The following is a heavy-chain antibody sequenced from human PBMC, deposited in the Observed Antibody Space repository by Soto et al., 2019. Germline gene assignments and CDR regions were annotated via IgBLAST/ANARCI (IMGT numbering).Heavy chain of an antibody. J-gene: IGHJ6*02. Sequence: QVQLVQSGTEVKKPGASVKVSCKASGGTFSRSGFHWVRQAPGQGLEWMGMIVPSVDTTNYAQKFQARVTISADQFTSTVYRELRSLRSEDTAGYYCARWPQPPDTADPYAVDVWGQGTRVIVSS. CDR2: IVPSVDTT. V-gene: IGHV1-69*18. D-gene: IGHD5-18*01. CDR3: ARWPQPPDTADPYAVDV. CDR1: GGTFSRSG.